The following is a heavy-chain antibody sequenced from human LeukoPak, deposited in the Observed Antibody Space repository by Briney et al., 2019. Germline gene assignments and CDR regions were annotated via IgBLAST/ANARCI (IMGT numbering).Heavy chain of an antibody. J-gene: IGHJ3*01. CDR3: ARDKRGDAFDL. Sequence: ASVKVSCKASGYTFSSDDINWVRQATGQGPEWMGWMNPDSGRTDYAPKFQGRVSFTRNTSINAAYMELSLLTSEDTAVYYCARDKRGDAFDLWGQGTMVTVSS. V-gene: IGHV1-8*03. CDR2: MNPDSGRT. CDR1: GYTFSSDD.